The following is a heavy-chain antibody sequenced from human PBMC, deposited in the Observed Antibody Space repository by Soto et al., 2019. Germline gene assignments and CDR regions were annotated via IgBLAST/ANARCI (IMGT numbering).Heavy chain of an antibody. CDR1: GFTFSSYA. D-gene: IGHD2-8*01. CDR2: ISGSGGST. V-gene: IGHV3-23*01. J-gene: IGHJ6*03. Sequence: PGGSLRLSCAASGFTFSSYAMSWVRQAPGKGLEWVSAISGSGGSTYYADSVKGRFTISRDNSKNTLYLQMNSLRAEDTAVYYCAKVTLFCTNGVCYPPFYYYYYMDVWGKGTTVTVSS. CDR3: AKVTLFCTNGVCYPPFYYYYYMDV.